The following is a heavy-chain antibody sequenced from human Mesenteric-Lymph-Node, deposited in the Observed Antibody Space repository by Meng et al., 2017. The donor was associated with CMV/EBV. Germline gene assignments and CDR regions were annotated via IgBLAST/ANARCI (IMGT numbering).Heavy chain of an antibody. D-gene: IGHD1-26*01. J-gene: IGHJ4*02. V-gene: IGHV4-59*01. CDR2: IYYSGST. CDR1: GGSIISYY. CDR3: ARLSGSYYAAAYYFDY. Sequence: SETLSLTCTASGGSIISYYWTWIRQPPGKGLEWIGYIYYSGSTKYNPSLESRVAISLDTSKNPFSLRLSYVTAADTAVYYCARLSGSYYAAAYYFDYWGQGTLVTVSS.